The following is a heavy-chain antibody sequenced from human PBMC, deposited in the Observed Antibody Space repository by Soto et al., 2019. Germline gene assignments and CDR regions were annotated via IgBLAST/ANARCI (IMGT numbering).Heavy chain of an antibody. J-gene: IGHJ3*02. CDR1: GGSIRSYY. CDR3: ARVCPNYEILTGPDAFDI. Sequence: SETLSLTCTVSGGSIRSYYWSSIRQPPGQVLEWIGYIYYSGSTNYNPSLKSRVTISVDTSKNQFSLKLSSVTAADTAVYYCARVCPNYEILTGPDAFDIWGQGTKVTVSS. V-gene: IGHV4-59*01. CDR2: IYYSGST. D-gene: IGHD3-9*01.